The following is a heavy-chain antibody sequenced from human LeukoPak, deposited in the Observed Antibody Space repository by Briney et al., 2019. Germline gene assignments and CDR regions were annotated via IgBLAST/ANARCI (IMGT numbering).Heavy chain of an antibody. D-gene: IGHD6-19*01. V-gene: IGHV3-43*02. Sequence: GGSLRLSCAAPGFIFDNYAIRWVRQAPGKGLEWVSLISGDGGSTSYADSVRGRFTISRDNTRKSLSLQMSSLRSEDTALYYCARESETSGWYDYWGQGTLVTVSS. J-gene: IGHJ4*02. CDR3: ARESETSGWYDY. CDR2: ISGDGGST. CDR1: GFIFDNYA.